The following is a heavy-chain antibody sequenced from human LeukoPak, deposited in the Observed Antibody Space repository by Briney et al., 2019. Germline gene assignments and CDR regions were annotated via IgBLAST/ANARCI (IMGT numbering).Heavy chain of an antibody. CDR1: GGSVSRYF. J-gene: IGHJ4*02. Sequence: SETLSLTCTVSGGSVSRYFWRWVRQPPGKGLQWIGHIYADGRTKYNPSLESRVAISVDTSKNQFSLKLSPVTPADTAVYYCASGRSDYGDHASDFWGQGTLVTVSS. CDR3: ASGRSDYGDHASDF. D-gene: IGHD4-17*01. V-gene: IGHV4-59*02. CDR2: IYADGRT.